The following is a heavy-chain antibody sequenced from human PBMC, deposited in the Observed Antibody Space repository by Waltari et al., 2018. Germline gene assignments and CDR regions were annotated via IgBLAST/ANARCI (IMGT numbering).Heavy chain of an antibody. Sequence: QVQLQESGPGPVKPSQTLSLTCTVPGGSLTSGQYFWSWSRQPPGKGLEWIGYMYYSGITYYNPSLKSRVSMSVDTSKNQFSLKLTSVTAADTAVYYCARDGVEMGKGVGSWFDPWGQGTLVTVSS. V-gene: IGHV4-30-4*01. D-gene: IGHD3-3*01. CDR2: MYYSGIT. J-gene: IGHJ5*02. CDR1: GGSLTSGQYF. CDR3: ARDGVEMGKGVGSWFDP.